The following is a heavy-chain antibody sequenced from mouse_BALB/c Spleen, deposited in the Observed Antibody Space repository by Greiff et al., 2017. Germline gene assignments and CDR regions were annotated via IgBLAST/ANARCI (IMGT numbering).Heavy chain of an antibody. V-gene: IGHV3-2*02. J-gene: IGHJ4*01. CDR1: GYSITSDYA. CDR2: ISYSGST. CDR3: ASLLPDYYAMDY. Sequence: EVQLQESGPGLVKPSQSLSLTCTVTGYSITSDYAWNWIRQFPGNKLEWMGYISYSGSTSYNPSLKSRISITRDTSKNQFFLQLNSVTTEDTATYYCASLLPDYYAMDYWGQGTSVTVSS.